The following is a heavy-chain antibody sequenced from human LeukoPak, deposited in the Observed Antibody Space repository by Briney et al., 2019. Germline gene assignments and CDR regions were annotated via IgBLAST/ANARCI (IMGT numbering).Heavy chain of an antibody. D-gene: IGHD5-18*01. CDR2: INHSGST. J-gene: IGHJ4*02. Sequence: SETLSLTGAVYGGSFSDYYWSWIRQPPGKGLEWIGEINHSGSTNYNPSLKSRVTISVDTSKNQFSLKLSSVTAADTAVYYCARGRNSYGPDYWGQGTLVTVSS. V-gene: IGHV4-34*01. CDR3: ARGRNSYGPDY. CDR1: GGSFSDYY.